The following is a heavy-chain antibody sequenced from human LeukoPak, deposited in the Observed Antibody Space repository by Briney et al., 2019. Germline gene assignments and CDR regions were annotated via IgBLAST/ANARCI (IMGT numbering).Heavy chain of an antibody. D-gene: IGHD2-21*02. J-gene: IGHJ4*02. V-gene: IGHV3-23*01. CDR3: AKARLSIVVVTASDY. Sequence: PGGSLRLSCAASGFTFSNYAMSRVRQAPGKGLEWVSAISGSGGSTYYADSVKGRFTISRDNSKNTLYLQMNSLRAEDTAVYYCAKARLSIVVVTASDYWGQGTLVTVSS. CDR2: ISGSGGST. CDR1: GFTFSNYA.